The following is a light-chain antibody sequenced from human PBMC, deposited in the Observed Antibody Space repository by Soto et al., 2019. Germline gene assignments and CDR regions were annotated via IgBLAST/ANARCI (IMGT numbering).Light chain of an antibody. J-gene: IGKJ1*01. Sequence: DIPMTQSPSSLSASVGDRVTITCRASQSISTHLNWYQQRPGKAPKVLIYGASRLQNGVPSRFSGSGSGTDFTLSISSMQPEDFATYYCQQSYTSPRTFGPGTKVEI. CDR2: GAS. CDR3: QQSYTSPRT. V-gene: IGKV1-39*01. CDR1: QSISTH.